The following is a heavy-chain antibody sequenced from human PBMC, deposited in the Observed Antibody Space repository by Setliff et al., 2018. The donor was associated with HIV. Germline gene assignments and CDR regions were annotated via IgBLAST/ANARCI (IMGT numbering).Heavy chain of an antibody. CDR2: IYYSVST. D-gene: IGHD5-12*01. V-gene: IGHV4-59*08. CDR1: GGSMNSHD. Sequence: SETLSLTCTVSGGSMNSHDWSWIRQSPGRGLAWIGYIYYSVSTKYHPSLKSRVSMSIDTSKNQFSLKLSSVTAADTAVYYCARQRSGYNYPYYYPYYMDVWGKGTTVTVSS. CDR3: ARQRSGYNYPYYYPYYMDV. J-gene: IGHJ6*03.